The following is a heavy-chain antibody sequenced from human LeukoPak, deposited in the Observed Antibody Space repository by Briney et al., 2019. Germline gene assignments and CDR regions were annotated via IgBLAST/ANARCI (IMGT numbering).Heavy chain of an antibody. CDR2: ISAYNGNT. Sequence: GASVKVSCKASGYTFTSYGISWVRQAPGQGLEWMGRISAYNGNTNDAQKVQGRVTMTTDTSTSTAYMELRRLRSDDTAVYYCARGVDRDYDYVWGSFRPRYYYYMDVWGKGTTVTVSS. CDR3: ARGVDRDYDYVWGSFRPRYYYYMDV. V-gene: IGHV1-18*01. J-gene: IGHJ6*03. CDR1: GYTFTSYG. D-gene: IGHD3-16*02.